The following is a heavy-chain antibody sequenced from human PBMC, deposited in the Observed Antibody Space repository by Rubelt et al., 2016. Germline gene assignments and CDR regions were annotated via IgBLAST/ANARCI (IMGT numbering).Heavy chain of an antibody. D-gene: IGHD4-11*01. J-gene: IGHJ4*02. CDR2: ISTSDGNT. Sequence: QVQLVQSGTEVKEPGASVKVSCKASGYTFTNYGVSWVRQAPGQGLDWMGWISTSDGNTNYVQNLQGRVTMTTDPSTGTAYMELRGLRSDDTAVYYCVRDSVTFDYWGQGTLVIVSS. V-gene: IGHV1-18*01. CDR1: GYTFTNYG. CDR3: VRDSVTFDY.